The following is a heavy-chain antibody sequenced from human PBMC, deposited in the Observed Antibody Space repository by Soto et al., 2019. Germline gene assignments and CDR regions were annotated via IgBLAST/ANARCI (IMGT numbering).Heavy chain of an antibody. J-gene: IGHJ5*02. D-gene: IGHD2-2*01. CDR3: ARELGYCSSTSCPPGGWFDP. CDR2: INPNSGGT. V-gene: IGHV1-2*04. Sequence: GASVKVSCKASGYTFTGYYMHWVRQAPGQGLEWMGWINPNSGGTNYAQKFQGWVTMTRDTSISTAYMELSRLRSDDTAVYYCARELGYCSSTSCPPGGWFDPWGQGTLVTVSS. CDR1: GYTFTGYY.